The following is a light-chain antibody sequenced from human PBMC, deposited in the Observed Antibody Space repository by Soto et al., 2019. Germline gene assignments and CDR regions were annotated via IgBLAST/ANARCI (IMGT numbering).Light chain of an antibody. V-gene: IGKV3-20*01. J-gene: IGKJ5*01. CDR1: QSVSSSY. CDR3: QQYGSSPLIT. CDR2: VAS. Sequence: EIVLTQSPGTLSLSPGERATLSCRASQSVSSSYLAWYQQKPGQAPRLLIYVASGRATGIPDRFSGSGSGTDFTLTISRLEPEDFAVYYCQQYGSSPLITCGQGTRREI.